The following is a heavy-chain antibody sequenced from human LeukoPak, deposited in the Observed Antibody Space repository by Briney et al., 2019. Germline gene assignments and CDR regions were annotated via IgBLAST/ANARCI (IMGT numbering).Heavy chain of an antibody. J-gene: IGHJ5*02. CDR1: GFTFSSYA. CDR2: ISYDGSNK. D-gene: IGHD6-6*01. CDR3: ARDGYSSSSGPRGNWFDP. Sequence: GGSLRLSCAASGFTFSSYAMHWVRQAPGEGLEWVAVISYDGSNKYYADSVKGRFTISRDNSKNTLYLQMNSLRAEDTAVYYCARDGYSSSSGPRGNWFDPWGQGTLVTVSS. V-gene: IGHV3-30-3*01.